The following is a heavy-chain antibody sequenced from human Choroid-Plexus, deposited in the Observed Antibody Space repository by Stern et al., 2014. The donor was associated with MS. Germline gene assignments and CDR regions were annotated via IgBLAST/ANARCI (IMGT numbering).Heavy chain of an antibody. V-gene: IGHV1-2*02. D-gene: IGHD3-3*01. J-gene: IGHJ6*02. CDR3: ARDQRGITIFGGVTDYYYLGMDV. CDR2: INPNTGGT. CDR1: GYIFTGYY. Sequence: QVQLVQSGAEVKKPGASVKVSCKTSGYIFTGYYIHWVRQAPGQGLELMAWINPNTGGTKYAQKFQGRVTMSRDTSISTAYVELSSLTSDDTAVYYCARDQRGITIFGGVTDYYYLGMDVWGQGTTVTVSS.